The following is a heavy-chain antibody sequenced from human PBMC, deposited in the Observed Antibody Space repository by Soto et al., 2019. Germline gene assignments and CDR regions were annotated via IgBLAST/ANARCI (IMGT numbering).Heavy chain of an antibody. D-gene: IGHD3-22*01. V-gene: IGHV5-10-1*01. Sequence: GESLKISCKGSGDSFSTYSIGWVRQVPGKGLEWIGRIDPSDSQTYYSPSFRGHVTISVTKSITTVFLQWSSLRASDTAMYYCARQIYDSDTGPNFQYYFDSWGQGTPVTVSS. J-gene: IGHJ4*02. CDR1: GDSFSTYS. CDR2: IDPSDSQT. CDR3: ARQIYDSDTGPNFQYYFDS.